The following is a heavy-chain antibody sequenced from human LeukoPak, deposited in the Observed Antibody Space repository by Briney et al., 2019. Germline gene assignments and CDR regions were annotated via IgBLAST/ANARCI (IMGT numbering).Heavy chain of an antibody. V-gene: IGHV4-34*01. CDR2: IYYSGST. D-gene: IGHD5-18*01. CDR3: ARIRGYSYGDGEYYFDY. J-gene: IGHJ4*02. CDR1: GGSLSAYY. Sequence: SETLSLTCAVYGGSLSAYYWGWIRQPPGKGLEWIGSIYYSGSTYYNPSLKSRVTISVDTSKNQFSLKLSSVTAADTAVYYCARIRGYSYGDGEYYFDYWGQGTLVTVSS.